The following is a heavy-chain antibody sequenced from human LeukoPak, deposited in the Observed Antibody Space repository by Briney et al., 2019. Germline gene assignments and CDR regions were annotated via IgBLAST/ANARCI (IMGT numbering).Heavy chain of an antibody. CDR1: GGYILHYY. CDR3: ARIVALFGAYFDY. CDR2: INHSGGT. J-gene: IGHJ4*02. V-gene: IGHV4-59*01. Sequence: AETLPLTCSVSGGYILHYYRSWIEQPAGKGLEWMGFINHSGGTDYNRSLRSRVTISVDTSKNQFSLKVRSMTAADTAVYYCARIVALFGAYFDYWGQGTLVTVSS. D-gene: IGHD3-16*01.